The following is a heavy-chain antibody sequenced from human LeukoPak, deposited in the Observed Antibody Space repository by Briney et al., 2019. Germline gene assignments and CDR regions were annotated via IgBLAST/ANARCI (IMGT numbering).Heavy chain of an antibody. CDR3: AKRLSSTWYQFDY. CDR1: GFTVSSYA. V-gene: IGHV3-30*18. J-gene: IGHJ4*02. Sequence: GGSRRPSCAASGFTVSSYAMHWVRQAPGKGLEWVAVISYDGGNKFYADSVKGRFTISRDNSKNALYLQMNSLRAADTAVYYCAKRLSSTWYQFDYWGQGTLVTVSS. D-gene: IGHD6-13*01. CDR2: ISYDGGNK.